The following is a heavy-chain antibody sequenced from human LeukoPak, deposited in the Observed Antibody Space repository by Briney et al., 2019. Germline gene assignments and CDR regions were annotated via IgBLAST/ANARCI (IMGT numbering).Heavy chain of an antibody. D-gene: IGHD4-17*01. Sequence: ASVKVSCKASGYTFTGYYMHWVRQAPGQGLEWMGWINPNSGGTNYAQKFQGRVTMTRDTSISTAYMELSRLRSDDTAVYYCARDRSSYGKGHYDFWGQGTLVTVSS. CDR3: ARDRSSYGKGHYDF. J-gene: IGHJ4*02. CDR2: INPNSGGT. CDR1: GYTFTGYY. V-gene: IGHV1-2*02.